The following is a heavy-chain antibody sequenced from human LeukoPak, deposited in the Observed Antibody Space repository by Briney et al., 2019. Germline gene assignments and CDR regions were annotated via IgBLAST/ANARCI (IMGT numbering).Heavy chain of an antibody. CDR2: INPNSGGT. J-gene: IGHJ4*02. D-gene: IGHD5-18*01. CDR1: GYTFTAYY. V-gene: IGHV1-2*02. CDR3: ARDLGVYSYGFDY. Sequence: ASVKVSCKASGYTFTAYYIHWVRQAPGQGLEWMGWINPNSGGTNYAQKFQGRVTMTRDTSISTAYMELSRLRSDDTAVYYCARDLGVYSYGFDYWGQGTLVTVSS.